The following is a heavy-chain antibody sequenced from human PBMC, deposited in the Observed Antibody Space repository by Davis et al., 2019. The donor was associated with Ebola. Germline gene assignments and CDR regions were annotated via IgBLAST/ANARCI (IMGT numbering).Heavy chain of an antibody. Sequence: GGSLRLSCAASGFTFADYTMHWVRQAPGKGLEWVSAVSGGGHSTYYADSVKGRFTISRDNSKNTLSLQMSRLRAADTAVYYCARDTYYYYNTMDVWGKGTTVTVSS. J-gene: IGHJ6*04. CDR1: GFTFADYT. CDR2: VSGGGHST. V-gene: IGHV3-23*01. CDR3: ARDTYYYYNTMDV.